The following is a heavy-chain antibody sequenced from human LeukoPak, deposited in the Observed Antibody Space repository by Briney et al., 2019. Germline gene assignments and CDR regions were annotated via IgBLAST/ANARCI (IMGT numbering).Heavy chain of an antibody. CDR2: GST. CDR3: AREFQLGIDPPGDY. Sequence: PSETQSLTCTVSGGSINSSSYYWGWIRQPPGKGLEWIGSGSTYYNPTLKSRVTISVDTSKNQFSLKLSSVTAADTAVYYCAREFQLGIDPPGDYWGQGTLVTVSS. V-gene: IGHV4-39*07. J-gene: IGHJ4*02. D-gene: IGHD7-27*01. CDR1: GGSINSSSYY.